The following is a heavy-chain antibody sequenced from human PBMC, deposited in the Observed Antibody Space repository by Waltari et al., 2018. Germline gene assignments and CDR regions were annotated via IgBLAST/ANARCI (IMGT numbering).Heavy chain of an antibody. J-gene: IGHJ4*02. V-gene: IGHV4-61*02. CDR2: IYTSGSN. CDR1: GGSISRGRYH. D-gene: IGHD3-22*01. CDR3: ARVVYYDSSGYYYYFDY. Sequence: QVQLPESGPGLVKPSQTLSLTGTVSGGSISRGRYHWRWIRPPAGKGLEWIGRIYTSGSNNYNPSLKSRVTISVDTSKNQFSLKLSSVTAADTAVYYCARVVYYDSSGYYYYFDYWGQGTLVTVSS.